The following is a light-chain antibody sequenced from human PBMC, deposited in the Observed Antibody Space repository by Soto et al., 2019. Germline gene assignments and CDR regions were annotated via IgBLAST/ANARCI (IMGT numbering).Light chain of an antibody. CDR3: AAWDDSLTLV. Sequence: QSVLTQPPSASGTPGQRVTISCSGSSSNIGSNTVNWYQQLPGTAPKLLIYSNNQRPSGVPDRFSGSKSGTSASLAISGLQSEDVADYYCAAWDDSLTLVFGGGTQLTVL. V-gene: IGLV1-44*01. CDR1: SSNIGSNT. J-gene: IGLJ2*01. CDR2: SNN.